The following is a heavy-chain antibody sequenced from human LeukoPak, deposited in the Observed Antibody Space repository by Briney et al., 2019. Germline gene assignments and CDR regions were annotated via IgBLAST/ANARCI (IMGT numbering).Heavy chain of an antibody. CDR2: ISGSGANT. J-gene: IGHJ3*02. CDR3: AKDISSGIAAAIDFDI. V-gene: IGHV3-23*01. CDR1: RFTFSSYA. Sequence: GGSLRLSCTASRFTFSSYAMSWVRQAPGKGLEWVSAISGSGANTYYADSVKGRFTISRDNSKDTLYLQMNSLRAEDTAVYYCAKDISSGIAAAIDFDIWGQGTTVTVSS. D-gene: IGHD6-13*01.